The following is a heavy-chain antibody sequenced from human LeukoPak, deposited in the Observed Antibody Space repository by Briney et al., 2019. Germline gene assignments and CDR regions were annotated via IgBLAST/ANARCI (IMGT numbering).Heavy chain of an antibody. Sequence: APVKVSCKASGYTFTSYDINWVRQATGQGLEWMGWMNPNSGNTGYAQKFQGRVTITRNTSISTAYMELSSLRSEDTAVYYCARGLSRRYYYDSSGYSNWFGPWGQGTLVTVSS. V-gene: IGHV1-8*03. D-gene: IGHD3-22*01. J-gene: IGHJ5*02. CDR3: ARGLSRRYYYDSSGYSNWFGP. CDR2: MNPNSGNT. CDR1: GYTFTSYD.